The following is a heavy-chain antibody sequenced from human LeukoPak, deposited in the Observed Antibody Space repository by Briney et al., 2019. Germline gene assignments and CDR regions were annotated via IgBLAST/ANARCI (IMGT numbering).Heavy chain of an antibody. CDR1: GFTFSDSG. CDR3: ARDLIAVAGTPLGY. V-gene: IGHV3-33*08. CDR2: IWYSGSSN. Sequence: GRSLRLSCAASGFTFSDSGMHWVRQAPGKGLEWVAVIWYSGSSNYYADSVKGRFTISRDNSKNTLYLQMNSLRAEDTAVYYCARDLIAVAGTPLGYWGQGTLVTVSS. J-gene: IGHJ4*02. D-gene: IGHD6-19*01.